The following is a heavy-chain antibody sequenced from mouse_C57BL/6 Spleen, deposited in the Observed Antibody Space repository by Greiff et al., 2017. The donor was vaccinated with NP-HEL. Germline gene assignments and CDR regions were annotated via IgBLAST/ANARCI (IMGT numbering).Heavy chain of an antibody. J-gene: IGHJ3*01. CDR2: ISYDGSN. CDR1: GYSITSGYY. D-gene: IGHD1-1*01. CDR3: ARDGSSTWFGY. V-gene: IGHV3-6*01. Sequence: EVQLQESGPGLVKPSQSLSLTCSVTGYSITSGYYWNWIRQFPGNKLEWMGYISYDGSNNYNPSLKNRISITRDTSKNQFFLKLNSVTTEDTATYYCARDGSSTWFGYWGQGTLVTVSA.